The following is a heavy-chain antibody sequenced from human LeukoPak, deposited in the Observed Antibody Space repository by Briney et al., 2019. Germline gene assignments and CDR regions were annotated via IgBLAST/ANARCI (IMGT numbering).Heavy chain of an antibody. D-gene: IGHD2-15*01. Sequence: SQTLSLTCAISGDSVSSNTVTWNWIRQSPSRGLEWLGRTYYRSKWSNDYAVFVKSRITINPDTSKNQCSLQLNSVTPEDTAVYYCARVTSGVFGFWGQGTLVTVSS. J-gene: IGHJ4*02. CDR2: TYYRSKWSN. CDR3: ARVTSGVFGF. CDR1: GDSVSSNTVT. V-gene: IGHV6-1*01.